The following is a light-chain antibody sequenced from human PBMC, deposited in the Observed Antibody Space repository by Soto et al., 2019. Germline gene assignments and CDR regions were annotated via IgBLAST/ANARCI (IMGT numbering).Light chain of an antibody. J-gene: IGKJ1*01. CDR2: AAS. Sequence: IHMNQSPSSLSASLGDRVTITCLTSQTIINNLNWYQQKPGRAPKLLIYAASSLQSGVPSRFSGSGSGTDFTLTISSLQPEDFATYFCQQSHTARTFGQGTKVDI. V-gene: IGKV1-39*01. CDR1: QTIINN. CDR3: QQSHTART.